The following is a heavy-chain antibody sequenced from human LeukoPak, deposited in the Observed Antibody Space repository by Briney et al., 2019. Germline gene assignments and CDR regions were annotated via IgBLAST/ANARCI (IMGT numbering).Heavy chain of an antibody. CDR1: GGSISSYY. V-gene: IGHV4-59*08. CDR2: IYYSGST. Sequence: PSETLSLTCTVSGGSISSYYWSWIRQPPGKGLEWIGYIYYSGSTNYNPSLKSRVTISVDTSNYQFSLKLSSVTAADTAVYYCATIAGSSSYWGQGTLVTVSS. CDR3: ATIAGSSSY. D-gene: IGHD6-6*01. J-gene: IGHJ4*02.